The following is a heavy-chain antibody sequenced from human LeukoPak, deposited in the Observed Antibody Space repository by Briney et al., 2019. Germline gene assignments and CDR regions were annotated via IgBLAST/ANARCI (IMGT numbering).Heavy chain of an antibody. Sequence: ASAKVSCKASGYTFTGYYMHWVRQAPGQGLEWMGWINPNSGGTNYAQKFQGWVTMTEDTSTDTAYMELSSLRSEDTAVYYCATARGSGWVNFDYWGQGTLVTVSS. V-gene: IGHV1-2*04. CDR3: ATARGSGWVNFDY. D-gene: IGHD6-19*01. CDR1: GYTFTGYY. J-gene: IGHJ4*02. CDR2: INPNSGGT.